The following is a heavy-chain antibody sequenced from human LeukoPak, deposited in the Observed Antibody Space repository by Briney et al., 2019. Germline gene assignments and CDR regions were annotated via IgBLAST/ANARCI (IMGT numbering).Heavy chain of an antibody. J-gene: IGHJ4*02. CDR3: ARDIAAADSYYFDY. D-gene: IGHD6-13*01. V-gene: IGHV3-30*03. CDR1: GFTFSSYG. Sequence: GGSLRLSCAASGFTFSSYGMHWVRQAPGEGLEWVAVISYDGSNKYYADSVKGRFTISRDNSKDTLYLQMNSLRAEDTSVYYCARDIAAADSYYFDYWGQGILVTVSS. CDR2: ISYDGSNK.